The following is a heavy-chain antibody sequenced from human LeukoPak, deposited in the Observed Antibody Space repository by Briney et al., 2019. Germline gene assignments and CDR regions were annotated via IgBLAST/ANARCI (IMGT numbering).Heavy chain of an antibody. Sequence: GGSLRLSRAASGFSFSSYNMNWVRQTPGKGLEWVSSITSSSTYTFYADSVKGRFTISRDNARNSLYLQMNSLRGEDTAVYYCARDPYSGTYGDTYYYYMDVWGKGTTVTISS. D-gene: IGHD1-26*01. V-gene: IGHV3-21*01. CDR3: ARDPYSGTYGDTYYYYMDV. CDR1: GFSFSSYN. J-gene: IGHJ6*03. CDR2: ITSSSTYT.